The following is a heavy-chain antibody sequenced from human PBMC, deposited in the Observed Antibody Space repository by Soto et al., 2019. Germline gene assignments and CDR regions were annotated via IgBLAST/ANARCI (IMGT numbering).Heavy chain of an antibody. J-gene: IGHJ4*02. D-gene: IGHD1-7*01. CDR2: INSDGSNT. CDR3: ARVNNWNYPVDY. V-gene: IGHV3-74*01. Sequence: GSLRLSCAASGFTFSRFWMHWVRQAPGKGLAWVSRINSDGSNTGYADTVKGRFTISRDNAKSTLYLQMNSLTAEDTAVYYCARVNNWNYPVDYWGQGTLVTVSS. CDR1: GFTFSRFW.